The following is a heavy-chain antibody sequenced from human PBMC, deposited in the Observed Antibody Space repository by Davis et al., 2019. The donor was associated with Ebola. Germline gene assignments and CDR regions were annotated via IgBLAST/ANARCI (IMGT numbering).Heavy chain of an antibody. CDR1: GGSFSGYY. V-gene: IGHV4-34*01. J-gene: IGHJ4*02. CDR2: INHSGST. D-gene: IGHD6-6*01. Sequence: PGGSLRLSCAVYGGSFSGYYWSWIRQPPGRELEWIGEINHSGSTNYNPSLKSRVTISVDTSKNQFSLKLSSVTAADTAVYYCARHSSIAVPIDYWGQGTLVTVSS. CDR3: ARHSSIAVPIDY.